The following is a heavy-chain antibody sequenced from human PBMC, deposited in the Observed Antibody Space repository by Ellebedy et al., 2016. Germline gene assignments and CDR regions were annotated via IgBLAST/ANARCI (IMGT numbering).Heavy chain of an antibody. Sequence: GESLKISXTASGLNLNTFFMSWVRQAPGKGLEWVSTISAGSDTTRLADSVKGRFTISRDNSKNTLYLQMNNLRVDDTALYYCRQGHYFDQWGQGALVTVSS. V-gene: IGHV3-23*01. CDR2: ISAGSDTT. J-gene: IGHJ4*02. CDR1: GLNLNTFF. CDR3: RQGHYFDQ.